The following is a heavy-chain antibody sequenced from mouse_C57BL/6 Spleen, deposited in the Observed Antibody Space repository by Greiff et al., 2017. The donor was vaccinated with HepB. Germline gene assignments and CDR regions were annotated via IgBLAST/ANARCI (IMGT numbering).Heavy chain of an antibody. CDR2: IHPNSGST. D-gene: IGHD1-1*01. CDR1: GYTFTSYW. Sequence: VQLQQPGAELVKPGASVKLSCKASGYTFTSYWMHWVKQRPGQGLEWIGMIHPNSGSTNYNEKFKSKATLTVDKSSSTAYMQLSSLTSEDSAVYYCAREGNGSSQYYYAMDYWGQGTSVTVSS. CDR3: AREGNGSSQYYYAMDY. J-gene: IGHJ4*01. V-gene: IGHV1-64*01.